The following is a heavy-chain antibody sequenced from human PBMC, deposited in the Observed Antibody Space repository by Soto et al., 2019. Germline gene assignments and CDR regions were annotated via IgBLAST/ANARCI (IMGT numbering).Heavy chain of an antibody. CDR1: GFTISDYS. J-gene: IGHJ6*02. CDR2: ISFDGSNE. CDR3: ARPAATVIFYSGMDA. V-gene: IGHV3-30-3*01. Sequence: WESLTLSCTASGFTISDYSMHWCRQTPGKGLEWMAIISFDGSNEHSAASVQGRFTISRDNSENTVYLQMNSLRAEGTAVYYCARPAATVIFYSGMDAWGQGTTVTVSS. D-gene: IGHD4-17*01.